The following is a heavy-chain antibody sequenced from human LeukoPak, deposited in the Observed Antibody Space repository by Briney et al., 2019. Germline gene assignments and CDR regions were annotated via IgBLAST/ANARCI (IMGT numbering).Heavy chain of an antibody. CDR3: AKDLEPSLLWDAFDI. Sequence: PGGSLRLSCAVSGFTFSSYAMSWVRQAPGKGLEWVSSISGSGGSIYYADSVKSRFTISRDNSKNTLYLQMNSLRAEDTAVYYCAKDLEPSLLWDAFDIWGQGTMVTVSS. J-gene: IGHJ3*02. CDR1: GFTFSSYA. CDR2: ISGSGGSI. V-gene: IGHV3-23*01. D-gene: IGHD3-10*01.